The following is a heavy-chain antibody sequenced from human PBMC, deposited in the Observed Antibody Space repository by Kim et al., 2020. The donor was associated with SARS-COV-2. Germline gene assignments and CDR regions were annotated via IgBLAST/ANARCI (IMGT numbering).Heavy chain of an antibody. Sequence: GGSLRLSCAASGFTFSSYSMNWVRQAPGKGLEWVSYISSSSSTIYYADSVKGRFTISRDNAKNSLYLQMNSLRAEDTAVYYCARDEKYIVVVPAAMKFNYWGQGTLVTVSS. CDR2: ISSSSSTI. J-gene: IGHJ4*02. V-gene: IGHV3-48*04. CDR3: ARDEKYIVVVPAAMKFNY. D-gene: IGHD2-2*01. CDR1: GFTFSSYS.